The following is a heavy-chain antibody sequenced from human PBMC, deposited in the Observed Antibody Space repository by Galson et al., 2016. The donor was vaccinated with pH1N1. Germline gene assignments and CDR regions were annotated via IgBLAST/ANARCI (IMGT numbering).Heavy chain of an antibody. CDR3: GKDILPGGLDY. CDR1: GLPSNDHA. Sequence: SLRLSCAASGLPSNDHAMHWVRRIPGKGLEWVSGIYWSDSRTGYADSRKGRFTIPRDTAKNSLYLQMNSLRVDDTALYYCGKDILPGGLDYWSQGTQVTVSS. J-gene: IGHJ4*02. CDR2: IYWSDSRT. V-gene: IGHV3-9*02.